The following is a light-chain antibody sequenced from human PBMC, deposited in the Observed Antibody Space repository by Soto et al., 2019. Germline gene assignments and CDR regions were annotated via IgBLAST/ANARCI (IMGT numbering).Light chain of an antibody. J-gene: IGKJ4*01. CDR1: QSVSSY. CDR3: QQRGNWPLT. Sequence: EIVLTQSPATLSLSAGERVTLSCRASQSVSSYLAWYQQKPGQAPRLLIYDASNRATGIPARFSGSGSETDFTLTISSLEPEDFAVYYCQQRGNWPLTFGGGTKVEIK. CDR2: DAS. V-gene: IGKV3-11*01.